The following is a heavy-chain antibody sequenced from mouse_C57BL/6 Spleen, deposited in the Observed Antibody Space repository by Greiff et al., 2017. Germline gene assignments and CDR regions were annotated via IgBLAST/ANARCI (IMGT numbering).Heavy chain of an antibody. D-gene: IGHD2-3*01. CDR3: ARDSRRLLPYCAMCY. J-gene: IGHJ4*01. Sequence: QVQLQQSGAELVKPGASVKMSCKASGYTFTSYTMHWVKQRPGQGLEWIGYINPSSGYTKSNQKFKDKATLTVDKSSSTAYMQLSSLTSEYSAFYYCARDSRRLLPYCAMCYRGVEKSDTVSS. V-gene: IGHV1S26*01. CDR1: GYTFTSYT. CDR2: INPSSGYT.